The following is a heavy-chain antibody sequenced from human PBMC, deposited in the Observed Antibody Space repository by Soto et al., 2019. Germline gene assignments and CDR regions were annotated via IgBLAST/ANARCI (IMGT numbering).Heavy chain of an antibody. J-gene: IGHJ5*01. V-gene: IGHV4-59*06. D-gene: IGHD4-17*01. CDR1: GGSIRSYY. CDR3: ARGSPDYGDYTGRFDP. Sequence: SETLSLTCTVSGGSIRSYYWSWIRQPPGKGLEWIGYIYYSGSTYYNPSLKSRVTVSVDTSKNQFSLKLSSVTAADTAVYYCARGSPDYGDYTGRFDPWGQGTMVTVSS. CDR2: IYYSGST.